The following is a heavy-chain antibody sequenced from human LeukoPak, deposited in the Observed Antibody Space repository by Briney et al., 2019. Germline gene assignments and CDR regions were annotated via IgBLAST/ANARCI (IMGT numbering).Heavy chain of an antibody. D-gene: IGHD2-2*01. V-gene: IGHV4-61*02. CDR2: IYTSGST. Sequence: SETLSLTCTVSGGSISSGSYYWSWIRQPAGKGLEWIGRIYTSGSTNYNPSLKSRVTISVDTSKNQFSLKLSSVTAADTAVYYCARVLGVPAAPYNWFDPWGQGTLVTVSS. J-gene: IGHJ5*02. CDR1: GGSISSGSYY. CDR3: ARVLGVPAAPYNWFDP.